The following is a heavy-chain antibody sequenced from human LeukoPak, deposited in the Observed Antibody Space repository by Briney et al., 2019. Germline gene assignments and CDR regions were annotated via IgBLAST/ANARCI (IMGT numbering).Heavy chain of an antibody. CDR1: GGSLSSSSYY. V-gene: IGHV4-39*07. Sequence: SETLSLTCTVSGGSLSSSSYYWGWLRQPPGKGLEGIGSIYYSGSTYYNPSLKSRVTISVDTSKNQFSLKLSSVTAADTAVYYCAGNVRISSSWYEVHWQDWYFDLWGRGTLVTVSS. J-gene: IGHJ2*01. CDR3: AGNVRISSSWYEVHWQDWYFDL. CDR2: IYYSGST. D-gene: IGHD6-13*01.